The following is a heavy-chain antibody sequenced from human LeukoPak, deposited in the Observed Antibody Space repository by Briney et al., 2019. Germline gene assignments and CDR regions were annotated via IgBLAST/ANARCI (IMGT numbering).Heavy chain of an antibody. CDR1: GFTVSSNY. CDR2: IYRGGST. V-gene: IGHV3-53*01. Sequence: GGSLRLSCAASGFTVSSNYMSWVRQAPGKGLEWVSVIYRGGSTYYADSVKGRFTISRDNSKNTLYLQMNSLRAEDTAVYYCARSRIQLWLRASDDAFDIWGQGTMVTVSS. CDR3: ARSRIQLWLRASDDAFDI. J-gene: IGHJ3*02. D-gene: IGHD5-18*01.